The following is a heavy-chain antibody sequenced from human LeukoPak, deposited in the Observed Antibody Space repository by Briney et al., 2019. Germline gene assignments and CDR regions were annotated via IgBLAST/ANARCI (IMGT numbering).Heavy chain of an antibody. Sequence: ASVKVSCKASGYTFTNSGISWVRQAPGQGLEWMGWISAYNGNTNYAQKLQGRVTMTTDTSTSTTYMELRSLRSDDTAVHYCARDCSSTSCSEYFQHWGQGTLVSVSS. D-gene: IGHD2-2*01. CDR3: ARDCSSTSCSEYFQH. J-gene: IGHJ1*01. CDR2: ISAYNGNT. V-gene: IGHV1-18*01. CDR1: GYTFTNSG.